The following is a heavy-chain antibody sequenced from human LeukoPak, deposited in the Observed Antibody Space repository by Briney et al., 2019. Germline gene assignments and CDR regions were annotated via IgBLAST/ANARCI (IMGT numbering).Heavy chain of an antibody. V-gene: IGHV3-9*01. J-gene: IGHJ4*02. Sequence: GGSLRLSCAASGFTFDDYAMHWVRQAPGKGLEWVSGISWNSGSIGYADSVKGRFTISRDNAKNSLYLQMNSLRAEDTALYYCAKDSHDYGDYDGYFDYWGQGTLVTVSS. CDR1: GFTFDDYA. D-gene: IGHD4-17*01. CDR2: ISWNSGSI. CDR3: AKDSHDYGDYDGYFDY.